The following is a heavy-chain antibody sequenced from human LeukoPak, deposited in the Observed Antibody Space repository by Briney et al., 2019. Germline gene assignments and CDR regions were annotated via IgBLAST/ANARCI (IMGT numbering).Heavy chain of an antibody. D-gene: IGHD2-8*01. V-gene: IGHV1-2*06. J-gene: IGHJ4*02. CDR1: GYTLTDYY. CDR3: STEDKYCTSPNCGNY. Sequence: ASVKVSCKASGYTLTDYYMHWVRQAPGQGLEWMGLIIPNTGGTTYQQKFQGRVTMTRDTSISTIYMELSSLRSDDTAVYYCSTEDKYCTSPNCGNYWGQGTLVTVSS. CDR2: IIPNTGGT.